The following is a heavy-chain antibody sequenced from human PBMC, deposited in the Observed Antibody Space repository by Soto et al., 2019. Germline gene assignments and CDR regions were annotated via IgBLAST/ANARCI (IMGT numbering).Heavy chain of an antibody. Sequence: GSLRLSCAASGFTFSSYSMNWVRQAPGKGLEWVSSISSSSSYIYYADSVKGRFTISRDNAKNSLYLQMNSLRAEDTAVYYCARDPNYDFWSGYQGYGMDVWGQGTTVTVSS. V-gene: IGHV3-21*01. J-gene: IGHJ6*02. CDR3: ARDPNYDFWSGYQGYGMDV. CDR2: ISSSSSYI. CDR1: GFTFSSYS. D-gene: IGHD3-3*01.